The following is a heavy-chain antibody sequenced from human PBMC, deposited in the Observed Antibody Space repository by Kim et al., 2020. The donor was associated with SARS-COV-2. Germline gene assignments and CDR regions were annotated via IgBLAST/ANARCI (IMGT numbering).Heavy chain of an antibody. Sequence: GGSLRLSCDASGFTFSNAWMTWVRQAPGRGLEWVGQIKSEDDGGTADFAAPVKGRFTISRDDLRHMVYLQMNSLKTEDTAVYYCTTFDYGDGDSRDYWGQGTRYNVSS. J-gene: IGHJ4*02. CDR1: GFTFSNAW. D-gene: IGHD4-17*01. CDR2: IKSEDDGGTA. V-gene: IGHV3-15*01. CDR3: TTFDYGDGDSRDY.